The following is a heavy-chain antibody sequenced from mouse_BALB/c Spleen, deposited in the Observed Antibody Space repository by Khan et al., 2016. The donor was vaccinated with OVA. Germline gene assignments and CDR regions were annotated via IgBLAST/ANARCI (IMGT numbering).Heavy chain of an antibody. J-gene: IGHJ3*01. D-gene: IGHD2-14*01. CDR3: VREGAYHRSDGWFAY. V-gene: IGHV1-4*01. Sequence: VQLQESGAELARPGASVKMSCKASGYTFTSYTMHWIKQRPGQGLQWIGYINPSNDYTNYNQNFKDKATLIVDKSSNTAYLQLSSLTYEDSSVYNCVREGAYHRSDGWFAYWGQGTLVTVSA. CDR1: GYTFTSYT. CDR2: INPSNDYT.